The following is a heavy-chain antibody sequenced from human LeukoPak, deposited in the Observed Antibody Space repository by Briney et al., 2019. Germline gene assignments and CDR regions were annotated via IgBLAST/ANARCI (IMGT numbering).Heavy chain of an antibody. D-gene: IGHD6-13*01. V-gene: IGHV3-66*01. CDR1: GFTVSSHY. Sequence: PGGPLRLSCAASGFTVSSHYMSWVRQAPGKGLEWVSVIYSGGSTYYADSVKGRFTISRDNSKNTLYLQMNSLRAEDTAVCYCARKVPGSSWYAHWGQGTLVTVSS. CDR2: IYSGGST. J-gene: IGHJ5*02. CDR3: ARKVPGSSWYAH.